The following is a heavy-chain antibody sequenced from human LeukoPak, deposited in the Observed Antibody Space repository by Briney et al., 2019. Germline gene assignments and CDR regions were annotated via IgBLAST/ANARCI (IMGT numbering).Heavy chain of an antibody. J-gene: IGHJ5*02. CDR1: GGTFSSYA. CDR2: IIPIFGAA. D-gene: IGHD6-13*01. Sequence: SVKVSCKASGGTFSSYAISWVRQAPGQGLEWMGGIIPIFGAANYAQKFQGRVTITADESTSTAYMELSSLRSEDTAVYYCATSSSWFPRTMFSWGQGTLVTVSS. CDR3: ATSSSWFPRTMFS. V-gene: IGHV1-69*13.